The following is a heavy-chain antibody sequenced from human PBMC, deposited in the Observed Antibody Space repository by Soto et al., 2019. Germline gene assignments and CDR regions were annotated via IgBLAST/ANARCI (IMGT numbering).Heavy chain of an antibody. D-gene: IGHD4-4*01. Sequence: EVQLVESGGGLVQPGGSLRLSCAASGFTFSSYWMHWVRQAPGKGLVWVSRINSDGSSTSYADSVKGRFTISRDNAKNTLYLQMNSLRGEDTAVYYCARDPVTLSGMDVWGQGTTVTVSS. CDR3: ARDPVTLSGMDV. CDR2: INSDGSST. CDR1: GFTFSSYW. J-gene: IGHJ6*02. V-gene: IGHV3-74*01.